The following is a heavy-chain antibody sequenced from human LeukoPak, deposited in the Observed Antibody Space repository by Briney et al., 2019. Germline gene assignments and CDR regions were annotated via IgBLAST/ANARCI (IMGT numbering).Heavy chain of an antibody. CDR3: AREDQYSSGWYGNWFDP. V-gene: IGHV1-2*02. CDR1: GYTFTGYY. Sequence: GASVKVSCKASGYTFTGYYMHWVRQAPGQGLEWMGWINPNSGGTNYAQKFQGRVTMTRDTSISTAYMELSRLRSDDTAVYYCAREDQYSSGWYGNWFDPWGQGTLVTVSS. J-gene: IGHJ5*02. CDR2: INPNSGGT. D-gene: IGHD6-19*01.